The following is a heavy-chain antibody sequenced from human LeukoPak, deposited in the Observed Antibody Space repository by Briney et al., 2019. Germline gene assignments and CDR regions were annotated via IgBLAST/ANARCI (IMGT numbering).Heavy chain of an antibody. CDR2: INPNSGGT. J-gene: IGHJ6*03. CDR1: GYTFTSYY. V-gene: IGHV1-2*02. D-gene: IGHD3-9*01. Sequence: GASVKVSCKASGYTFTSYYMHWVRQAPGQGLEWMGWINPNSGGTNYAQKFQGRVTMTRDTSISTAYMELSRLRSDDTAVYYCARDLHEDFDILTGYPYYYYYYMDVWGKGTTVTVSS. CDR3: ARDLHEDFDILTGYPYYYYYYMDV.